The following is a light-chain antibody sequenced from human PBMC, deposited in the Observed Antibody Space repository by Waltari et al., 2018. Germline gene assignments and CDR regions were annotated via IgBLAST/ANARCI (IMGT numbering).Light chain of an antibody. CDR1: ESITTN. CDR3: QQYSNWPPFT. V-gene: IGKV3-15*01. Sequence: EIVMTQSPATLSVSPGERATLSCRASESITTNLAWYQQKPGQGPRLVIYGAYIRATGIPARFSGRGSGTEFTLTISSLQSEDFAVYYCQQYSNWPPFTFGPGTKVDIK. J-gene: IGKJ3*01. CDR2: GAY.